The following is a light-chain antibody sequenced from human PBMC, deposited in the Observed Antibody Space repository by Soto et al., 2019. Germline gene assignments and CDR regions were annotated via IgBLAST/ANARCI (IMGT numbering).Light chain of an antibody. CDR3: QQYNSYRWT. V-gene: IGKV1-5*03. CDR1: QSISSW. J-gene: IGKJ1*01. CDR2: KAS. Sequence: DIQMTQSPSTLSASVGDRDTITCRASQSISSWLAWYQQKPGKAPKLLIYKASSLESGVPSRFSGSGSGTEFTLTISSLQPDDFATYYCQQYNSYRWTFGQGTKVEIK.